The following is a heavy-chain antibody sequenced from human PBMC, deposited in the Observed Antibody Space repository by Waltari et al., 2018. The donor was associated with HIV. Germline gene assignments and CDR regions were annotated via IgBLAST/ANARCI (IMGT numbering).Heavy chain of an antibody. V-gene: IGHV3-66*01. CDR1: GFTVRSTF. CDR3: ARVPRGPYGMDV. CDR2: IYSGVGT. Sequence: EVQLVESGGGLVQPGGSLRLSCAASGFTVRSTFMSWVRQAPGKGLEWVSVIYSGVGTYYADSVKGRFTISRDNSKNTLYLQMNSLRAEDTAVYYCARVPRGPYGMDVWGQGTTVTVSS. J-gene: IGHJ6*02.